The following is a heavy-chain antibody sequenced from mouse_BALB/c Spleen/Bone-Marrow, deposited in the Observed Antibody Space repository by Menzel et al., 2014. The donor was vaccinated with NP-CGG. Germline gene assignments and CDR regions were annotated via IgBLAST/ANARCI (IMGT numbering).Heavy chain of an antibody. CDR2: ISSGSSTI. V-gene: IGHV5-17*02. J-gene: IGHJ4*01. Sequence: EVKLVESEGGLEPPGGSGTLSCSVSGFTFSSFCMHWVRPAPEKGLEWVAYISSGSSTIYDADSVKGRFTISRDKPKNTLFLQMTSLRAEDTAMYYGATGMIARDELGQGSPGT. D-gene: IGHD4-1*01. CDR1: GFTFSSFC. CDR3: ATGMIARDE.